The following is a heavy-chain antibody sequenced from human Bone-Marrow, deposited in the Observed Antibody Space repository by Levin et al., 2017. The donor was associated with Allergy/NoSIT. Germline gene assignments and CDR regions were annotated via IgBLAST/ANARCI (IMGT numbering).Heavy chain of an antibody. J-gene: IGHJ4*02. CDR1: GFIFSSYW. Sequence: SCAASGFIFSSYWMTWVRQSPGKGLEWVANINQDGSEKIYVDSVKGRFTVSRDNTKNSVYLQMNSLRVEDTAVYFCARDLWEDYWGQGTLVTVSS. CDR2: INQDGSEK. CDR3: ARDLWEDY. D-gene: IGHD1-26*01. V-gene: IGHV3-7*04.